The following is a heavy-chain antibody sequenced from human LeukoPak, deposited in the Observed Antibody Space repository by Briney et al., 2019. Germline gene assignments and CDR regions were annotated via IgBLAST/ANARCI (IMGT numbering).Heavy chain of an antibody. CDR2: ISGDGGST. CDR3: AKDSDFAHYGSGSPHYFDY. CDR1: GFTFDDYA. J-gene: IGHJ4*02. V-gene: IGHV3-43*02. Sequence: GGSLRLSCAASGFTFDDYAMHWVRQAPGKGLEWVSLISGDGGSTYYADSVKGRFTISRDNSKNSLYLQMNSLRTEDTASYYCAKDSDFAHYGSGSPHYFDYWGQGTLVTVSS. D-gene: IGHD3-10*01.